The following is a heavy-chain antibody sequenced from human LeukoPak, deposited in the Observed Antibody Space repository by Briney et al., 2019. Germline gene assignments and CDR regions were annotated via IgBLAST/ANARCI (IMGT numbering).Heavy chain of an antibody. V-gene: IGHV3-9*01. J-gene: IGHJ6*02. CDR2: VNWNSDTL. Sequence: PGGSLRLSCEASGFIFGDYAMHWVRQVPGKGLEWVSGVNWNSDTLRYADSVRGWFIISRDNAKKSLSLHMNGLRPEDTALYYCAKDLITGTTSPGLYGMDVWGQGTTVIVSS. D-gene: IGHD1/OR15-1a*01. CDR1: GFIFGDYA. CDR3: AKDLITGTTSPGLYGMDV.